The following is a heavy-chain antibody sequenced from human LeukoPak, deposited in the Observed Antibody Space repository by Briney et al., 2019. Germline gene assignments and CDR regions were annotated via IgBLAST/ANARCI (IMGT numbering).Heavy chain of an antibody. V-gene: IGHV1-18*01. Sequence: ASVKVSCKASGYTFTSYGISWVRQAPGQGLEWMGWISAYNGNTNYAQKLQGRVTMTTDTSTSTAYMELRSLRSDGTAVYYCARRYSSSWYASSYYYGMDVWGQGTTVTVSS. CDR2: ISAYNGNT. J-gene: IGHJ6*02. CDR3: ARRYSSSWYASSYYYGMDV. D-gene: IGHD6-13*01. CDR1: GYTFTSYG.